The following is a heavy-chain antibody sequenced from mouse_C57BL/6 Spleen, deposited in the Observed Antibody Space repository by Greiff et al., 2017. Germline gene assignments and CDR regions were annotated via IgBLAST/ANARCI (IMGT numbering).Heavy chain of an antibody. J-gene: IGHJ2*01. D-gene: IGHD4-1*01. Sequence: QVQLQQSGAELVKPGASVKLSCKASGYTFTSYWMHWVKQRPGRGLEWIGRIDSNSGGTKYNEKFKSKATLTVDKPSSTAYMQLSSLESEDSAVYCCAGSGTGSLDYWGQGTTLTVSS. CDR2: IDSNSGGT. CDR1: GYTFTSYW. CDR3: AGSGTGSLDY. V-gene: IGHV1-72*01.